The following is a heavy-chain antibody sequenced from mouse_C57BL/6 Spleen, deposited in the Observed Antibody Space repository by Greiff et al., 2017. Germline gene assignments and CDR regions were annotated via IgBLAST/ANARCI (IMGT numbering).Heavy chain of an antibody. CDR1: GFSFNTYA. Sequence: EVKLVESGGGLVQPKGSLKLSCAASGFSFNTYAMNWVRQAPGKGLEWVARIRSKSNNYATYYADSVKDRFTISRDDSESMLYLQMNNLKTEDTAMYYCVRHYGYYFDVWGTGTTVTVSS. V-gene: IGHV10-1*01. J-gene: IGHJ1*03. CDR3: VRHYGYYFDV. D-gene: IGHD2-2*01. CDR2: IRSKSNNYAT.